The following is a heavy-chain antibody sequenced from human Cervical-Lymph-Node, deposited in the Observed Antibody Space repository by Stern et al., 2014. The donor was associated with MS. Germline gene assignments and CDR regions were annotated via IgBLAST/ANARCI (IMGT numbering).Heavy chain of an antibody. CDR1: GFSFSTYT. CDR2: IRSRSSTI. V-gene: IGHV3-48*02. Sequence: EDPLVESGGGLVQPGGSLRLSCAASGFSFSTYTMNWVRQAPGKGLEWVSYIRSRSSTIYYADSVKGRFSISRDNAKNSLYLQMNSLRDEDTAVYYCAREITDYYYGMDVWGQGTTVTVSS. J-gene: IGHJ6*02. CDR3: AREITDYYYGMDV. D-gene: IGHD3-16*01.